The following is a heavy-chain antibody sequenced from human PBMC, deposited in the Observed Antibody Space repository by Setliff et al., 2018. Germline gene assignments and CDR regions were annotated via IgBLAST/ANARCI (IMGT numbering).Heavy chain of an antibody. CDR2: VHPDGST. Sequence: SETLSLTCTVSGGSISSYYWSWIRQPAGKGLEWIGHVHPDGSTNYNPSLYSRVVISVDTSKNQFSLKLTPVTAADTAVYYCVRALLWSGEGRFDPWGQGTLVTVSS. J-gene: IGHJ5*02. D-gene: IGHD3-10*01. CDR1: GGSISSYY. CDR3: VRALLWSGEGRFDP. V-gene: IGHV4-4*07.